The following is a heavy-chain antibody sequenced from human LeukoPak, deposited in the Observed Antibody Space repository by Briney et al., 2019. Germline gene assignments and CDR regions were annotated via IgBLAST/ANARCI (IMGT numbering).Heavy chain of an antibody. Sequence: ASVKVSCKVSGYTLTELSMHWVRQAPGKGLEWMGGFDPEDGETIYAQKFQGRVTMTEDTSTDTAYMELSSLRSEDTAVYYCCLMGLYVIADRDAFDIWGQGTMVTVSS. V-gene: IGHV1-24*01. J-gene: IGHJ3*02. CDR3: CLMGLYVIADRDAFDI. CDR1: GYTLTELS. CDR2: FDPEDGET. D-gene: IGHD3-10*01.